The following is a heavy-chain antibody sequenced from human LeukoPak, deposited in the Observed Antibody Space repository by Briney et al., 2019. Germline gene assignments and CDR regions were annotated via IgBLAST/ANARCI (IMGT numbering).Heavy chain of an antibody. CDR1: GVPFSNYY. Sequence: SETLSLTCAVSGVPFSNYYWSWVRQSPRQGLEWIGEINHSGYTNYNPSLKSRVTMSIDTSKNQFSLKLSSVTAADTAVYYCARGGSSGWYRDYFDYWGQGTLVTVSS. CDR3: ARGGSSGWYRDYFDY. D-gene: IGHD6-19*01. J-gene: IGHJ4*02. V-gene: IGHV4-34*01. CDR2: INHSGYT.